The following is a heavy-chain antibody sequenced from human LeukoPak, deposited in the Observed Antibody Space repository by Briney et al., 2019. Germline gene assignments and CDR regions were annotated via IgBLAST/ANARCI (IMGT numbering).Heavy chain of an antibody. V-gene: IGHV1-2*02. CDR2: INPNSGGT. CDR3: ARGDYYDSSGYYYVADY. D-gene: IGHD3-22*01. J-gene: IGHJ4*02. CDR1: GYTFTSYY. Sequence: ASVKVSCKASGYTFTSYYMHWVRQAPGQGLEWMGWINPNSGGTNYAQKFQGRVTMTRDTSISTAYMELSSLRSDDTAVYYCARGDYYDSSGYYYVADYWGQGTLVTVSS.